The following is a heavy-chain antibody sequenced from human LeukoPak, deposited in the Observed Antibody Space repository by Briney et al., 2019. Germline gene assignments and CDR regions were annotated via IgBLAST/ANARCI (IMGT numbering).Heavy chain of an antibody. CDR3: AKGDYGGDFRYFDY. J-gene: IGHJ4*02. CDR1: GIPFSSFG. Sequence: GGSLRLSCAAPGIPFSSFGMHCLRQAPGKGLEWVAFIWYDGSNKYYADSVKGRFTISRDNSKNTLYLQMNSLRAEDTAVYYCAKGDYGGDFRYFDYWGQGTLVTVSS. CDR2: IWYDGSNK. D-gene: IGHD4-23*01. V-gene: IGHV3-30*02.